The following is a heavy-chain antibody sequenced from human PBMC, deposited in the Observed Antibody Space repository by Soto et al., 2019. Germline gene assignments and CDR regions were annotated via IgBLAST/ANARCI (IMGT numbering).Heavy chain of an antibody. V-gene: IGHV4-34*01. CDR3: ASLTRYGSGSYCSYYYYGMDV. Sequence: PSETLSLTCAVYGGSFSGYYWSWIRQPPGKGLEWIGEINHSGSTNYNPSLKSRVTISVDTSKNQFSLKLSSVTAADTAVYYCASLTRYGSGSYCSYYYYGMDVWGQGTTVTVSS. J-gene: IGHJ6*02. CDR1: GGSFSGYY. D-gene: IGHD3-10*01. CDR2: INHSGST.